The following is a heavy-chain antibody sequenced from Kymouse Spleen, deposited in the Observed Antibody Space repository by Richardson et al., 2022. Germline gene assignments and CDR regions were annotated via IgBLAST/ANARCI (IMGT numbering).Heavy chain of an antibody. CDR1: GFTFSSYA. Sequence: EVQLVESGGGLVQPGGSLRLSCAASGFTFSSYAMSWVRQAPGKGLEWVSAISGSGGSTYYADSVKGRFTISRDNSKNTLYLQMNSLRAEDTAVYYCAKDGRYFDWLLGDFDYWGQGTLVTVSS. D-gene: IGHD3-9*01. V-gene: IGHV3-23*04. CDR2: ISGSGGST. CDR3: AKDGRYFDWLLGDFDY. J-gene: IGHJ4*02.